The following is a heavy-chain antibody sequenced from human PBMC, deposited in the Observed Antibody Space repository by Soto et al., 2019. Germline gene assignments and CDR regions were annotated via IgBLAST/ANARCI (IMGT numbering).Heavy chain of an antibody. Sequence: GESLRLSCAASGFVFSIYGMHWVRQAHGKGLEWVAAISYEGSNTYYGHSVKGRFTISRDNSKNTLFLQMSSLKPDDTAVYYCAKVGDGSFPQDQDNWGQGTLVTVSS. CDR2: ISYEGSNT. CDR1: GFVFSIYG. CDR3: AKVGDGSFPQDQDN. D-gene: IGHD2-15*01. J-gene: IGHJ4*02. V-gene: IGHV3-30*18.